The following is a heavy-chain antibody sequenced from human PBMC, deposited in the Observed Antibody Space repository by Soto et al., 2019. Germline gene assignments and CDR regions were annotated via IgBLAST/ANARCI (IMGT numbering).Heavy chain of an antibody. Sequence: QVQLVQSGAEVKKPGASVKVSCKASGYTFTGYYMHWVRQAPGQGLEWMGWINPNSGGTNYAQKFQGRVTMTRDTSISTAYMELSRLRSDDTAVYYCARDPLVSYGYPRDYYYGMDVWGQGTTVTVSS. J-gene: IGHJ6*02. V-gene: IGHV1-2*02. CDR3: ARDPLVSYGYPRDYYYGMDV. CDR1: GYTFTGYY. D-gene: IGHD5-18*01. CDR2: INPNSGGT.